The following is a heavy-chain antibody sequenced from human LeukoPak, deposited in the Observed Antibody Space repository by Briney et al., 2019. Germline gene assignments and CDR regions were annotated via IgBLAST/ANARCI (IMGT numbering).Heavy chain of an antibody. CDR1: GFTFTTYW. CDR2: ISSSGSTI. V-gene: IGHV3-11*01. Sequence: GGSLRLSCAASGFTFTTYWMSWVRQAPGKGLEWVSYISSSGSTIYYADSVKGRFTISRDNAKNSLYLQMNSLRAEDTAVYYCARARSGSYMDVWGKGTTVTISS. J-gene: IGHJ6*03. CDR3: ARARSGSYMDV. D-gene: IGHD3-3*01.